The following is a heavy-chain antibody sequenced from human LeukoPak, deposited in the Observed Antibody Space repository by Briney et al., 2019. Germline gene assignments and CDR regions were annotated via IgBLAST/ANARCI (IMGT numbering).Heavy chain of an antibody. Sequence: PGRSLRLSCTTSGFTFSDYAMSWVRQTPGKGLEWVGFIRSKAYGGTTEYAASVKGRFTISRDDSKSIAYLRMNSLKTEDTAFYYCTNGLTMNPFDYWGQGTLVTVSS. CDR3: TNGLTMNPFDY. V-gene: IGHV3-49*04. CDR1: GFTFSDYA. J-gene: IGHJ4*02. D-gene: IGHD1-14*01. CDR2: IRSKAYGGTT.